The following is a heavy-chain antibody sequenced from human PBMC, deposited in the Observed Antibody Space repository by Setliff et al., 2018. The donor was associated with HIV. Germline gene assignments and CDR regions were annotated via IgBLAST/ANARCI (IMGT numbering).Heavy chain of an antibody. D-gene: IGHD1-26*01. V-gene: IGHV1-2*04. Sequence: GASVKVSCKASGYTFTGYYMHWVRQAPGQGLEWMGWINPNSGGTSYAQKFQGWVTMTRDTSISTAYMELSRLRSDDTAVYYCARDPSPPSYPYYGMDVWGQGTTVTVSS. CDR1: GYTFTGYY. CDR2: INPNSGGT. CDR3: ARDPSPPSYPYYGMDV. J-gene: IGHJ6*02.